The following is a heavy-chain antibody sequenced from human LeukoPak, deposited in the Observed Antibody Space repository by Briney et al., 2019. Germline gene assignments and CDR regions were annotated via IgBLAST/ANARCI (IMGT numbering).Heavy chain of an antibody. D-gene: IGHD1-26*01. CDR1: GYTLTELS. Sequence: ASVKVSCKVSGYTLTELSMHWVRQAPGKGLEWMGGFDPEDGETIYAQKFQGRVTMTEDTSTDTAYMELSSLRPEDTAVYYCATEGIVGATSPFDYWGQGTLVTVSS. J-gene: IGHJ4*02. CDR3: ATEGIVGATSPFDY. CDR2: FDPEDGET. V-gene: IGHV1-24*01.